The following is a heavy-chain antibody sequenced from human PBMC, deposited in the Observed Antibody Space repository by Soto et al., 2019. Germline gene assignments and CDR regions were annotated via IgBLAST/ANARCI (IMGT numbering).Heavy chain of an antibody. J-gene: IGHJ5*02. CDR1: GFSFSSYS. D-gene: IGHD2-15*01. CDR2: ISSSASHI. Sequence: EVQLVESGGGLVKPGGSLRLSCAASGFSFSSYSMNWVRQAPGKGLEWVSSISSSASHINYADSVKGRFPISRDNAKKSLYMQMNSLRAEDTAVYYCARGDTGYCSGGTCYWFDPWGQGTLVTVSS. V-gene: IGHV3-21*01. CDR3: ARGDTGYCSGGTCYWFDP.